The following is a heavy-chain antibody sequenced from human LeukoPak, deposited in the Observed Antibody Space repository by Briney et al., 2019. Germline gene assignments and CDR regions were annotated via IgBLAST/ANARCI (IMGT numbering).Heavy chain of an antibody. CDR2: MNPNSGNT. CDR3: ARGGSGSYYNRRKWFDP. J-gene: IGHJ5*02. CDR1: GYTFTSYG. V-gene: IGHV1-8*02. Sequence: GASVKVSCKASGYTFTSYGISWVRQAPGQGLEWMGWMNPNSGNTGYAQKFQGRVTMTRNTSISTAYMELSSLRSEDTAVYYCARGGSGSYYNRRKWFDPWGQGTLVTVSS. D-gene: IGHD3-10*01.